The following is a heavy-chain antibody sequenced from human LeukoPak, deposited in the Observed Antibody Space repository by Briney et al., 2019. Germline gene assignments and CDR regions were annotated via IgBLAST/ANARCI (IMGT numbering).Heavy chain of an antibody. CDR2: ISGSGGST. J-gene: IGHJ6*02. V-gene: IGHV3-23*01. D-gene: IGHD5-18*01. CDR1: GFTFSSYA. Sequence: GGSLRLSCAASGFTFSSYAMSWVRQAPGKGLEWVSAISGSGGSTYYADFVKGRFTISRDNSKNTLYLQMNSLRAEDTAVYYCAKDVGQLWLRYYYYGMDVWGQGTTVTVSS. CDR3: AKDVGQLWLRYYYYGMDV.